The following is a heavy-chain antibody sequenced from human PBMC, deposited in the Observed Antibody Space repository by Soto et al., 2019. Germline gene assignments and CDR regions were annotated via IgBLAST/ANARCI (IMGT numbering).Heavy chain of an antibody. CDR2: FDPEDGET. J-gene: IGHJ3*02. CDR1: GYTLTELS. D-gene: IGHD3-22*01. Sequence: GASVKVPCKVSGYTLTELSMHWVRQAPGKGLEWMGGFDPEDGETIYAQKFQGRVTMTEDTSTDTAYLELSSLRFEDTAVYYCATDPPLTMIDAFDIWGQGTMVTVSS. V-gene: IGHV1-24*01. CDR3: ATDPPLTMIDAFDI.